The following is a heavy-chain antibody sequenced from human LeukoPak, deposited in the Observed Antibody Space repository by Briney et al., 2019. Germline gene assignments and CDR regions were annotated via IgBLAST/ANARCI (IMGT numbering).Heavy chain of an antibody. J-gene: IGHJ4*02. Sequence: PSETLFLTCTVSGGSISSYYWSWIRQPPGKGLEWIGYIYYSGSTNYNPSLKSRVTISVDTSKNQFSLKLSSVTAADTAVYYCARGGSLRPPIYFDYWGQGTLVTVSS. CDR1: GGSISSYY. CDR3: ARGGSLRPPIYFDY. CDR2: IYYSGST. V-gene: IGHV4-59*01. D-gene: IGHD6-13*01.